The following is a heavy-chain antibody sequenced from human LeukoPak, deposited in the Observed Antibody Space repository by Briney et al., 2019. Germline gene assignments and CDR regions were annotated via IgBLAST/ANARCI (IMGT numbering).Heavy chain of an antibody. D-gene: IGHD3-22*01. CDR3: ARGYYYDSSDL. CDR1: GFTFSSYW. Sequence: PGGSLRLSCAASGFTFSSYWMSWVRQAPGKGLEWVSVIYSGGSTYYADSVKGRFTISRDNSKNTLYLQMNSLRAEDTAVYYCARGYYYDSSDLWGQGTLVTVSS. V-gene: IGHV3-66*01. CDR2: IYSGGST. J-gene: IGHJ5*02.